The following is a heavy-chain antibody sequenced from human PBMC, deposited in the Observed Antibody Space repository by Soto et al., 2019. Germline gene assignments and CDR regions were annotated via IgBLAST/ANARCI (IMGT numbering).Heavy chain of an antibody. Sequence: GGSLRLSCAASVFTVSSNYMTWVRQAPGKGLDWVSVIYSGGSTFYADSVKGRFTISRDNSKNTLHLQMNSLRAEDTAVYYCARGAVARYANWGQRTLVTVSS. J-gene: IGHJ4*02. CDR2: IYSGGST. CDR3: ARGAVARYAN. D-gene: IGHD6-19*01. V-gene: IGHV3-66*01. CDR1: VFTVSSNY.